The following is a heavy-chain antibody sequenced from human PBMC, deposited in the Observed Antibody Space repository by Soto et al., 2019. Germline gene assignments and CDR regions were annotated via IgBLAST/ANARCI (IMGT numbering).Heavy chain of an antibody. D-gene: IGHD6-25*01. V-gene: IGHV2-5*02. Sequence: QITLKESGPTLVRLTETLTLTCTLSGFSLSTPGVGVGWIRQPPRKAREWLAFIYWDDDKRYRESLKTRLTITRDTSKNQVVLTMTNMDPVDTATYYCAHRRSGKWFFDHWGQGTLVTVSS. CDR2: IYWDDDK. CDR3: AHRRSGKWFFDH. CDR1: GFSLSTPGVG. J-gene: IGHJ4*02.